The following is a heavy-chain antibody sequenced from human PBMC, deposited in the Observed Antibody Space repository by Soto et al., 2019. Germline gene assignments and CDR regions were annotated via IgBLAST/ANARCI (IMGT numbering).Heavy chain of an antibody. J-gene: IGHJ6*02. CDR3: TRDPGYYGSGSFHYYGMDV. Sequence: GGSLRLSCTASGFTFGYYAMSWVRQAPGKGLEWVGFIRSKAYGVTTEYAASVKGRFTISRDDSKSIAYLQMNSLKTEDTAVYYCTRDPGYYGSGSFHYYGMDVWGQGTTVTVSS. V-gene: IGHV3-49*04. CDR1: GFTFGYYA. CDR2: IRSKAYGVTT. D-gene: IGHD3-10*01.